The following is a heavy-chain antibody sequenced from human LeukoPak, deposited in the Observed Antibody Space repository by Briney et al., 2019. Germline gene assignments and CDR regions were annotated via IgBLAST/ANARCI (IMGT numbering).Heavy chain of an antibody. Sequence: GGSLRLSCAASGFTFSSYSMNWVRQAPGKGLEWVSYISSSSSTIYYADSVKGRFTISRDNAKNSLYLQMNSLRAEDTAVYYCARNYYYGSGSYYFDYWDQGTLVTVSS. CDR2: ISSSSSTI. V-gene: IGHV3-48*01. D-gene: IGHD3-10*01. J-gene: IGHJ4*02. CDR3: ARNYYYGSGSYYFDY. CDR1: GFTFSSYS.